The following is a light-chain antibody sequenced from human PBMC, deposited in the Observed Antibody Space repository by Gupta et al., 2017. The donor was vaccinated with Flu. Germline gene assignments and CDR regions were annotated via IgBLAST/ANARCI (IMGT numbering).Light chain of an antibody. CDR3: QLSDETRRT. CDR1: QSISSY. V-gene: IGKV1-39*01. CDR2: AVS. J-gene: IGKJ2*02. Sequence: DIHMTQSPSSLSASVGDRVTLTCRASQSISSYLNWFQQKPGKAPKLLIYAVSNLQTGVPSRFSGSRSGTDFTLTISRLQPEDFATYYFQLSDETRRTFGQGTKMEV.